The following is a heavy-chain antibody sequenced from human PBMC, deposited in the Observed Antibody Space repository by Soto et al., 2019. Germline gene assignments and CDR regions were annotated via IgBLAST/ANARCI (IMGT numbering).Heavy chain of an antibody. CDR2: IYFQGST. V-gene: IGHV4-59*01. D-gene: IGHD5-12*01. Sequence: ASENPSLPLRGSGGFMSSKFLSWIRQAPGKGLEGVGYIYFQGSTHYNPSLRSRVTILIDMSKTHFSLTLTSVTAADTAVYYCAIVGGPFRETLATYASWGPGSLVTVSS. J-gene: IGHJ5*02. CDR3: AIVGGPFRETLATYAS. CDR1: GGFMSSKF.